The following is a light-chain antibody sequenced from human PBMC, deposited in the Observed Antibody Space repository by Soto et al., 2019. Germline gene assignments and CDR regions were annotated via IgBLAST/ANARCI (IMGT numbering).Light chain of an antibody. Sequence: DSQMTQSPSTLSESVGDRVTITCRASQTMSTWLAWYQQKPGKAPKLLIYDASSLRSGVPSRFSGSGSGTEFTLTINSLQPDDFATYYCQRYDGYFGQGTKLEIK. J-gene: IGKJ2*01. CDR3: QRYDGY. CDR2: DAS. CDR1: QTMSTW. V-gene: IGKV1-5*01.